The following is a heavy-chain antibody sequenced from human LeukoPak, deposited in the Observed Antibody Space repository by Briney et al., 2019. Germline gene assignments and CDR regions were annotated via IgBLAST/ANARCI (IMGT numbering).Heavy chain of an antibody. CDR3: ARDAKDSGVYV. Sequence: SETLSLTCAVYGGSFSGYYWSWIRQPPGKGLEWIGYIYYSGSTYYNPSLKSRVTISVDTSKNQFSLKLSSVTAADTAVYYCARDAKDSGVYVWGQGKMVPVFS. CDR2: IYYSGST. CDR1: GGSFSGYY. V-gene: IGHV4-30-4*01. J-gene: IGHJ3*01. D-gene: IGHD2-15*01.